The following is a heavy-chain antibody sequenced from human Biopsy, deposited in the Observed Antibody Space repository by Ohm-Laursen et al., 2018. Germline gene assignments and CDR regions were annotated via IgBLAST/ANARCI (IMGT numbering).Heavy chain of an antibody. Sequence: SLRLSCSASGFPFSNAWMNWVRQAPGKALEWVGRIKSESDGGTTDYAGPVTGRFTISRDDSKNTLYVQMNSLKTEDTAVYYCSTMATFWGQGTLVTVSS. CDR3: STMATF. CDR1: GFPFSNAW. J-gene: IGHJ4*02. D-gene: IGHD3-16*01. CDR2: IKSESDGGTT. V-gene: IGHV3-15*01.